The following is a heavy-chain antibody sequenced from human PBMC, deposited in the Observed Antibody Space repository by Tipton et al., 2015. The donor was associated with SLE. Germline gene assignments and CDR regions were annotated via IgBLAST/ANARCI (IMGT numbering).Heavy chain of an antibody. D-gene: IGHD5-12*01. Sequence: TLSLTCTVSLYSIGSGFYWDWVRQAPGKGLEWVATMHHNGSTYYNPSLRSRVAVSMDTSRNQFSLQLSSVTAADTALYYCARLISAYDCNFDYWGQGTLVTVSS. J-gene: IGHJ4*02. CDR3: ARLISAYDCNFDY. CDR2: MHHNGST. CDR1: LYSIGSGFY. V-gene: IGHV4-38-2*02.